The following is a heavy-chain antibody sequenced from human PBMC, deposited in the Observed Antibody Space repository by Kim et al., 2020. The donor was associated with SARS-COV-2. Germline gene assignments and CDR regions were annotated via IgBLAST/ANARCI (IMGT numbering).Heavy chain of an antibody. CDR1: GFTFSSYA. CDR3: ARQSYVWRSYRLYNGVDD. Sequence: GGSLRLSCAASGFTFSSYAMHWVRQAPGKGLEWVAVISNDGSNKYYADPVKGRFTISRDNSKNTLYLQMNSLGAEDTDVYYCARQSYVWRSYRLYNGVDDWVQGTLVTVSS. J-gene: IGHJ4*02. D-gene: IGHD3-16*02. CDR2: ISNDGSNK. V-gene: IGHV3-30*04.